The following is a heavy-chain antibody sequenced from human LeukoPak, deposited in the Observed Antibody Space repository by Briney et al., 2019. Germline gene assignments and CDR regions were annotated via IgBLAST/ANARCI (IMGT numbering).Heavy chain of an antibody. D-gene: IGHD3-22*01. Sequence: GGSLRLSCAASGFTFITYSMNWVRQAPGKGLEWGSYISSSSSTIYYADSVKGRFTISRDNAKNSLYLQMNSLRAEDTAVYYCARDKYYYDSSGYSSFDYWGQGTLVTVSS. V-gene: IGHV3-48*01. J-gene: IGHJ4*02. CDR1: GFTFITYS. CDR3: ARDKYYYDSSGYSSFDY. CDR2: ISSSSSTI.